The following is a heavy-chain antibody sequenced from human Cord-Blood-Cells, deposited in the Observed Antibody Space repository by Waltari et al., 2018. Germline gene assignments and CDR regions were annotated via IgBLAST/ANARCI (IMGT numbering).Heavy chain of an antibody. J-gene: IGHJ4*02. CDR1: GYTTTSYY. D-gene: IGHD6-13*01. CDR2: MNPNSGNT. V-gene: IGHV1-8*01. Sequence: QVQLVQSGAEVKKPGVSVKVSCTASGYTTTSYYINRVRQVTRQVLEWMGWMNPNSGNTGYAQKFQGRVTMTRNTSISTAYMELSSLISEDTAVYYCASLMAAAGNYWGQGTLVTVSS. CDR3: ASLMAAAGNY.